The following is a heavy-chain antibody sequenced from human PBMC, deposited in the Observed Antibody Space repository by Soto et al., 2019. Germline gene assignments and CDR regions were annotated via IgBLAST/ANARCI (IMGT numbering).Heavy chain of an antibody. V-gene: IGHV4-59*01. J-gene: IGHJ6*02. D-gene: IGHD6-19*01. CDR1: GGSISRYY. Sequence: QVQLQESGPGLVKPSETLSLTCTVSGGSISRYYWSWIRQPPGKGLEWIGYIYYSGSTNYNPSLKSRVTISVDTASNQFSLKLSSVTAADTAGYYCGRMAGLYGMDVWGQGTTVTVSS. CDR3: GRMAGLYGMDV. CDR2: IYYSGST.